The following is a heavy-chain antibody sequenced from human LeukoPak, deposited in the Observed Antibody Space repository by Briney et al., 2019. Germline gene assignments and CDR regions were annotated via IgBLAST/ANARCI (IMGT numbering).Heavy chain of an antibody. CDR3: ARDQTPFY. J-gene: IGHJ4*02. D-gene: IGHD2-15*01. CDR2: IKHDGSED. V-gene: IGHV3-7*01. CDR1: GFIFSRYS. Sequence: GASLRLSCAASGFIFSRYSMNWVRQAPGKGLEWVATIKHDGSEDYYLDSVKGRFTISRDNAKSSMWLQMNSLRAEDTAVYYCARDQTPFYWGQGSLVTVSS.